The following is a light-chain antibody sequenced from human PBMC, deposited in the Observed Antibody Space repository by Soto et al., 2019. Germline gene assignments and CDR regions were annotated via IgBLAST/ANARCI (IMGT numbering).Light chain of an antibody. CDR2: DAS. J-gene: IGKJ2*01. CDR3: QQYDNLYT. Sequence: DLPMTQSPSPLSAPVGDRATMTCRASQNINNLLAWFQQKPGKAPKLLIYDASSLESGVPSRFSGSGSGTDFTLTISSLQPDDFATDYCQQYDNLYTFGQGTKLEI. V-gene: IGKV1-5*01. CDR1: QNINNL.